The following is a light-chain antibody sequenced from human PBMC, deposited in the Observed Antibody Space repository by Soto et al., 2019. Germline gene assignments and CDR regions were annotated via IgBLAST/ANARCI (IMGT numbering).Light chain of an antibody. CDR2: DAS. CDR3: HQRSNWPPDT. V-gene: IGKV3-11*01. CDR1: QSVSSN. Sequence: EIVMTQSPATLSVSPGERATLSCSASQSVSSNLAWYQQKPGQAPRLLISDASNRATGIPARFSGSGSGTDFTLTISSLEPEDFAVYYCHQRSNWPPDTFGQGTRLEIK. J-gene: IGKJ5*01.